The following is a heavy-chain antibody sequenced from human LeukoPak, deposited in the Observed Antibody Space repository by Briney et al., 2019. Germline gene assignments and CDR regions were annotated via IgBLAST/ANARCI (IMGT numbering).Heavy chain of an antibody. D-gene: IGHD2-2*02. CDR2: IYYSGST. Sequence: SETLSLTCTVSGGSISSSSYYWGWIRQPPGKGLEWIGSIYYSGSTYYNPSLKSRVTISVDTSKNQFSLKLSSVTAADTAVYYCARGIVVVPAAIFSYYYYGMDVWGQGTTVTVSS. CDR3: ARGIVVVPAAIFSYYYYGMDV. J-gene: IGHJ6*02. CDR1: GGSISSSSYY. V-gene: IGHV4-39*01.